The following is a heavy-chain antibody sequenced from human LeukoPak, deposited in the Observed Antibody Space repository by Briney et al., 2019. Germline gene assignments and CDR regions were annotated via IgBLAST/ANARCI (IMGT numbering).Heavy chain of an antibody. D-gene: IGHD2-2*01. CDR3: ARDAGHQLSRRNYYAMDV. V-gene: IGHV4-59*12. CDR1: GVSISSNY. Sequence: PSETLSLTYTVSGVSISSNYWSWIRQSPGEGLECIGYIFNSADIRYNPSLQSRVTISVDTSKNQFSLKVSSVTAADTAVYYCARDAGHQLSRRNYYAMDVWGQGTTVTVSS. CDR2: IFNSADI. J-gene: IGHJ6*02.